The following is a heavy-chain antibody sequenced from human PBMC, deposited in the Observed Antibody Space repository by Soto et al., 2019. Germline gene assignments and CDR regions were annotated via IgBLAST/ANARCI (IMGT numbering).Heavy chain of an antibody. CDR2: INHSGST. CDR1: GGSFSGHY. CDR3: ARGEIAAAGTTGRYYYYGMDV. V-gene: IGHV4-34*01. Sequence: SETLSLTCAVYGGSFSGHYWSWIRQPPGKGLEWIGEINHSGSTNYNPSLKSRVTISVDTSKNQFSLKLSSVTAADTAVYYCARGEIAAAGTTGRYYYYGMDVWGQGTTVTVS. D-gene: IGHD6-13*01. J-gene: IGHJ6*02.